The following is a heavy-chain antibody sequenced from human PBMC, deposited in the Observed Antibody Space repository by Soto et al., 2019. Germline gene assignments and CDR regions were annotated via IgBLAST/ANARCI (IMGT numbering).Heavy chain of an antibody. J-gene: IGHJ6*02. CDR2: IYSGGST. CDR3: ARDPPATRHGMDV. Sequence: GGSLRLSCAASGFTVSSNHMSWVRQAPGKGLEWVSVIYSGGSTYYADSVRGRFTISRDNSKNTLYLQMKSLRAEDTAVYYCARDPPATRHGMDVWGQGTTVTVSS. CDR1: GFTVSSNH. V-gene: IGHV3-53*01.